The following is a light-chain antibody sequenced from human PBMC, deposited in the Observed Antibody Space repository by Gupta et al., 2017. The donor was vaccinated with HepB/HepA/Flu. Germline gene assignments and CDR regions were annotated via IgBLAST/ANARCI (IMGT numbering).Light chain of an antibody. Sequence: DIQMTQSPSSLSASVGDRVTITCRASQSIGGNLNWYQAIPGKAPKVLISAGPRLARGVPSRFSGSGSGTDFSLTIASLQPEDSATYYCQQSYSLPYTFGQGTKLEIE. V-gene: IGKV1-39*01. CDR1: QSIGGN. CDR3: QQSYSLPYT. J-gene: IGKJ2*01. CDR2: AGP.